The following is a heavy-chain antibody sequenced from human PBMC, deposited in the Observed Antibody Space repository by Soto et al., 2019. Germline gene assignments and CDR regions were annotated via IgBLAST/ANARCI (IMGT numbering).Heavy chain of an antibody. CDR1: GFTFSSYW. D-gene: IGHD3-10*01. J-gene: IGHJ4*02. V-gene: IGHV3-74*01. CDR2: INRDGSST. Sequence: EVQLVESGGGLVQPGESLRLSCAASGFTFSSYWMHWVLQALGKGLVWVSRINRDGSSTNYADSVKGQFTISRDNAKNTLYLQMNSLRAEDTAVYYCGRGASGSYRLDYWGQGTLVTVSS. CDR3: GRGASGSYRLDY.